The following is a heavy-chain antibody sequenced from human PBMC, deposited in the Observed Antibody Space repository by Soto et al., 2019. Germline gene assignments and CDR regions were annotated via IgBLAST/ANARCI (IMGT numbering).Heavy chain of an antibody. J-gene: IGHJ4*02. Sequence: SQTLSLTCAISGDSVSSNSAAWNWSRQSPSRGLEWLGRTYYRSKWYNDYAVSVKSRITINPDTSKNQFSLQLNSVTPEDTAVYYCAREIEATTWAPIDYWGQGTLVTVSS. CDR1: GDSVSSNSAA. CDR2: TYYRSKWYN. D-gene: IGHD1-1*01. V-gene: IGHV6-1*01. CDR3: AREIEATTWAPIDY.